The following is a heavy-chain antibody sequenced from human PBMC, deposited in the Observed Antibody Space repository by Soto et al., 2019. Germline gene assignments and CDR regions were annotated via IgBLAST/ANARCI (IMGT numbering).Heavy chain of an antibody. D-gene: IGHD6-13*01. CDR3: AKGRATVAAGTRVYLYNAMDV. CDR2: INPNSGDT. Sequence: ASVKVSCKASGYTFTGYYVHWVRQAPGQGLEWMGWINPNSGDTYLAQRFQGRVTMNRDTSIGTAYMELRGLTSDDTAEYYCAKGRATVAAGTRVYLYNAMDVWGPGTTATVSS. CDR1: GYTFTGYY. V-gene: IGHV1-2*02. J-gene: IGHJ6*02.